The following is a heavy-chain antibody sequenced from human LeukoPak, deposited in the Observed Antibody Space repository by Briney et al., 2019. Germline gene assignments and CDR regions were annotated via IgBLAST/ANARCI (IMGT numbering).Heavy chain of an antibody. CDR1: GFTFSSYW. CDR3: AKGDQGSGSYPFDY. Sequence: PGGSLRLSCAASGFTFSSYWMHWVRQAPGKGLVWVSRINSDGSSTSYADSVKGRFTISRDNAKNTLYLQMNSLRAEDTAVYYCAKGDQGSGSYPFDYWGQGTLVTVSS. J-gene: IGHJ4*02. CDR2: INSDGSST. V-gene: IGHV3-74*01. D-gene: IGHD3-10*01.